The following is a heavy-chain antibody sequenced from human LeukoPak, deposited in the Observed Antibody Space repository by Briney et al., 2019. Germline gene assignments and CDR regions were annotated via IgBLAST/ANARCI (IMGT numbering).Heavy chain of an antibody. J-gene: IGHJ4*02. Sequence: ASVKVSCKASGYTFTVYYMHWVRQAPGQGLEWMGRINPNSGGTNYAQKFQGRVTMTRDTSISTAYMELSRLRSDDTAVYYCARDIAHYYDSSGYHHDYWGQGTLVTVSS. D-gene: IGHD3-22*01. V-gene: IGHV1-2*06. CDR1: GYTFTVYY. CDR3: ARDIAHYYDSSGYHHDY. CDR2: INPNSGGT.